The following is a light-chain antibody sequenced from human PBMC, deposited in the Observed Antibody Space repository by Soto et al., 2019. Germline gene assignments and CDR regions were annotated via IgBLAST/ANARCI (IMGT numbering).Light chain of an antibody. CDR2: KAS. V-gene: IGKV1-5*03. CDR1: QSLDSR. J-gene: IGKJ1*01. CDR3: QQYNNYWT. Sequence: DIQMTQSPSTLSAYVGDRVTITCRASQSLDSRLAWYQQKPGKAPKLLIYKASTLESGVPSRFSGSGSGTEFTVTISSLQPDDFATYYCQQYNNYWTFGQGNKVEIK.